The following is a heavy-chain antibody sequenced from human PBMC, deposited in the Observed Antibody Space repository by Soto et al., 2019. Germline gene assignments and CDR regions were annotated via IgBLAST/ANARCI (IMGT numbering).Heavy chain of an antibody. D-gene: IGHD2-2*01. Sequence: ASVKVSCKASGYTFTSYGISWVRQAPGQGLEWMGWISAYNGNTNYAQKLQGRVTMTTDTSTSTAYMELRSLRSDDTAVYYCARVGLPYCSSTSCYAGWFDPWGQGTLVTVS. V-gene: IGHV1-18*01. CDR1: GYTFTSYG. J-gene: IGHJ5*02. CDR3: ARVGLPYCSSTSCYAGWFDP. CDR2: ISAYNGNT.